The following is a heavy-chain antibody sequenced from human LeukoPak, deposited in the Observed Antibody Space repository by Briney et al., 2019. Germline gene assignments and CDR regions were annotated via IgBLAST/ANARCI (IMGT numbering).Heavy chain of an antibody. Sequence: SQTLSLTCTVSGGSISSGGYYWSWIRQPPGKGLEWIGYIYYSGSTNYNPSLKSRVTISVDTSKNQFSLKLSSVTAADTAVYYCARVAVNTYYYDSSGLYYFDYWGQGTLVTVSS. CDR3: ARVAVNTYYYDSSGLYYFDY. D-gene: IGHD3-22*01. V-gene: IGHV4-61*08. CDR1: GGSISSGGYY. CDR2: IYYSGST. J-gene: IGHJ4*02.